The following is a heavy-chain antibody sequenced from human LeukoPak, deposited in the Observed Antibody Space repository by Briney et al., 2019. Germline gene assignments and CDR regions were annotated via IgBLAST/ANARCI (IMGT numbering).Heavy chain of an antibody. D-gene: IGHD2-2*01. V-gene: IGHV1-8*03. CDR1: GYTFTSYD. J-gene: IGHJ4*02. CDR3: ARSLVYCSSTSCYYFDY. CDR2: MNPNSGNT. Sequence: GASVKVSCKASGYTFTSYDINWVRRATGQGLEWMGWMNPNSGNTGYAQKFQGRVSITRNTSISTAYMELSSLRSEDTAVYYCARSLVYCSSTSCYYFDYWGQGTLVTVSS.